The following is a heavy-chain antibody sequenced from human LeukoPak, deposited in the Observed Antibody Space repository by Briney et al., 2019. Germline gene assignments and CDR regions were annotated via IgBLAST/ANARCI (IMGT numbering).Heavy chain of an antibody. CDR1: GASITNYY. J-gene: IGHJ4*02. D-gene: IGHD3-10*01. CDR3: ARSSGSSHLYDY. CDR2: IYYSGST. Sequence: AETLSLTCTVSGASITNYYLSWIRQPPGKGLGWIGYIYYSGSTYYNPSLKSRVTISVDTSKNQFSLRLRSVTAADTAMYYCARSSGSSHLYDYWGQGTLVTVSS. V-gene: IGHV4-59*01.